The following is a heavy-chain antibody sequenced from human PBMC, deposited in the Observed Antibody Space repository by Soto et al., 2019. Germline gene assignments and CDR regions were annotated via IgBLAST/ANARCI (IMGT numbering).Heavy chain of an antibody. Sequence: QVHLVQSGAEVRKPGASVKVSCKASGYTLNYYFMHWVRQAPGQGLEYMGWINGGNGKTKYSQKFQGRVTITRDTSASTVYMEVSSLRSEDTALYYCARGVMLEPITNWIDPWGQGTLVTVSS. J-gene: IGHJ5*02. CDR2: INGGNGKT. CDR1: GYTLNYYF. CDR3: ARGVMLEPITNWIDP. D-gene: IGHD1-1*01. V-gene: IGHV1-3*01.